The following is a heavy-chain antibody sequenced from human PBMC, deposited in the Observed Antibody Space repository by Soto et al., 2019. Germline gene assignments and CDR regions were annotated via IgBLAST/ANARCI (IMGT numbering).Heavy chain of an antibody. V-gene: IGHV3-30*18. J-gene: IGHJ4*02. Sequence: QVQLVESGGGVVQPGRSLRLSCAASGFTFSSYGMHWVRQAPGKGLEWVAVISYDDRNKYHADSVKGRFTISRDNSKNTLYLQMNSLRAEDTAVYYCANLGGGYCTSTDCPDYWGQGTLVTVSS. CDR1: GFTFSSYG. CDR2: ISYDDRNK. D-gene: IGHD2-2*01. CDR3: ANLGGGYCTSTDCPDY.